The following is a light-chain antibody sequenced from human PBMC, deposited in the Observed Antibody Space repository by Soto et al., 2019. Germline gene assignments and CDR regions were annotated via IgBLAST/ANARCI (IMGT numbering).Light chain of an antibody. J-gene: IGKJ4*01. CDR2: DAS. Sequence: DIQMTQAPCTPFASVGDRATTTCLASQSSNTWLAWYQQKPGKAPKLGIYDASRLQSGVPSRVSGSGSGTEFTLTISSLQPDDFATYYCQQYNDYPLTFGGGTKVDNK. V-gene: IGKV1-5*01. CDR3: QQYNDYPLT. CDR1: QSSNTW.